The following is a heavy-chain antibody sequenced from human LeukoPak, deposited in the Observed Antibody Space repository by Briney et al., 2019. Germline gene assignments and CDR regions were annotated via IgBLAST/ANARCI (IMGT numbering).Heavy chain of an antibody. D-gene: IGHD6-19*01. CDR1: GFTFSDYY. V-gene: IGHV3-11*04. Sequence: GGSLRLSCAASGFTFSDYYMSWIRQAPGKGLEWVSYISSSGSTIYYADSVKGRFTISRDNAKNSLYLQMNSLRAEDTAVYYCARDHNLGYSSGWTPFDYWGQGTLVTVSS. J-gene: IGHJ4*02. CDR2: ISSSGSTI. CDR3: ARDHNLGYSSGWTPFDY.